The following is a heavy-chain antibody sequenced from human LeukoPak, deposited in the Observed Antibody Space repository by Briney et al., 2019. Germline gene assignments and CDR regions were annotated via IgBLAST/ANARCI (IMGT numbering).Heavy chain of an antibody. Sequence: GGSLRLSCAASGFTVSSNEMSWVRQAPGKGLEWVSSISGGSTYNSDSRKGRFTISRDNSKNTLHLQMNSLRAEDTAVYYCKKDPGTTIVAFDIWGQGTMVTVSS. D-gene: IGHD3-22*01. CDR3: KKDPGTTIVAFDI. CDR2: ISGGST. CDR1: GFTVSSNE. V-gene: IGHV3-38-3*01. J-gene: IGHJ3*02.